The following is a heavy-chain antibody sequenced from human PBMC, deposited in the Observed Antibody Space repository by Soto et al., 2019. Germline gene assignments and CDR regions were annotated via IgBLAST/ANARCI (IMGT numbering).Heavy chain of an antibody. J-gene: IGHJ4*02. D-gene: IGHD6-25*01. V-gene: IGHV1-8*01. CDR2: MNPYSGNT. CDR1: GYTFTTYD. CDR3: ARRKERSGPHYFDY. Sequence: GASVKVSCKASGYTFTTYDISWVRQATGQGLEWMGWMNPYSGNTGYAQKFQGRVTGTRNTSISTVYMELSGLRPDDTAVYYCARRKERSGPHYFDYWGQGSQVTVSS.